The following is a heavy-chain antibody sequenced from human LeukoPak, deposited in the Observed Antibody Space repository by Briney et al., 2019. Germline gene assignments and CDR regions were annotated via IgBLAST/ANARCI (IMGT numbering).Heavy chain of an antibody. J-gene: IGHJ4*02. CDR1: GGSFSGYY. Sequence: SETLSLTCAVYGGSFSGYYWSWIRQPPGKGLEWIGEINHSGSTNYNPSLKSRVTISVDTSKNQFSLKPSSVTAADTAVYYCARAGYSSGWYAYYFDYWGQGTLVTVSS. CDR2: INHSGST. D-gene: IGHD6-19*01. V-gene: IGHV4-34*01. CDR3: ARAGYSSGWYAYYFDY.